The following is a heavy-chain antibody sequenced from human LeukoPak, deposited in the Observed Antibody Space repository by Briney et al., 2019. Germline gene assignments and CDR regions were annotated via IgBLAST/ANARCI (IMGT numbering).Heavy chain of an antibody. D-gene: IGHD3-16*01. Sequence: SETLSLTCAVYGGSFSGYYWSWIRQPPGKGLEWIGEINHSGSTNYNPSLKSRVTISVDESKNQFSLKLSSVTAADTAVYYCARETSQKGAHYMDVWGKGTTITISS. V-gene: IGHV4-34*01. J-gene: IGHJ6*03. CDR2: INHSGST. CDR1: GGSFSGYY. CDR3: ARETSQKGAHYMDV.